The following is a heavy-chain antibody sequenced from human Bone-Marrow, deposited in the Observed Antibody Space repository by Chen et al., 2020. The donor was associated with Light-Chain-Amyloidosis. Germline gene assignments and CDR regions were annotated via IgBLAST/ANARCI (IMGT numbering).Heavy chain of an antibody. CDR3: ARRRDGYNFDC. CDR1: GYTFPNYW. Sequence: EVQLEQSGPEVKKPGESLKISCKGSGYTFPNYWIGWVRQMPGKGLEWLGVVYPDDSDAKYGPSFEGQVAISADKSIAAANLQWRSLKASDTAMYYCARRRDGYNFDCWGQGTLVTVSS. D-gene: IGHD5-12*01. CDR2: VYPDDSDA. V-gene: IGHV5-51*01. J-gene: IGHJ4*02.